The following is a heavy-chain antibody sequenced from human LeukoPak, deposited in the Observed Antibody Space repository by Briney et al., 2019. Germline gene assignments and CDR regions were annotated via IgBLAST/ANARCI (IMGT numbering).Heavy chain of an antibody. CDR1: GGSFSGYY. CDR3: ARTYREGITGTTLLWFDP. Sequence: SETLSLTCAVYGGSFSGYYWSWIRQPPGKGLEWIGEINHSGSTNYNPSLKSRVTISVDTSKNQFSLKLSSVTAADTAVYYCARTYREGITGTTLLWFDPWGQGTLVTVSS. V-gene: IGHV4-34*01. CDR2: INHSGST. D-gene: IGHD1-7*01. J-gene: IGHJ5*02.